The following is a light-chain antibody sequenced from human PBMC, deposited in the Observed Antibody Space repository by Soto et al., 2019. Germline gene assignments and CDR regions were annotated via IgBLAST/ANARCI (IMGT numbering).Light chain of an antibody. CDR3: CSYAASNTFV. J-gene: IGLJ1*01. Sequence: QSVLTQPRSVSGSPGQSVTISCTGTSSDVGGYNYVSWYQQYSGKAPKVMIYDVSKRPAGVPGRFSGSKSVNTASLSISGLQAEDEADYYCCSYAASNTFVFGTGTNVTVL. CDR1: SSDVGGYNY. V-gene: IGLV2-11*01. CDR2: DVS.